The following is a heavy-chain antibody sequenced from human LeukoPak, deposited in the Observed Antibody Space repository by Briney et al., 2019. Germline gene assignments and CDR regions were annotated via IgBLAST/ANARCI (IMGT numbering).Heavy chain of an antibody. D-gene: IGHD6-19*01. Sequence: GGSLRLSCVASGFTFSTYSMNWVRQAPGKGLEWVSSISSSSSYIYYADSVKGRFTISRDNSKNSLYVQMNSLRAEDTAVYYCARDRESSGWPPNYFDYWGQGTLVTVSS. CDR1: GFTFSTYS. CDR3: ARDRESSGWPPNYFDY. V-gene: IGHV3-21*01. CDR2: ISSSSSYI. J-gene: IGHJ4*02.